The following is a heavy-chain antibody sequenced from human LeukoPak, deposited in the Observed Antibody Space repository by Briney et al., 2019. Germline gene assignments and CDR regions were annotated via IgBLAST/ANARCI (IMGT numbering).Heavy chain of an antibody. V-gene: IGHV3-7*01. Sequence: GGSLRLSCAVSGFTFSSYWMNWVRQAPGKGLEWVANIKPDGSEIYHVDSVKGRFTISRDNAKNSLYLQMNSLTAGDTAVYYCAIDRTGTYREVAYWGQGTLVTVSS. CDR1: GFTFSSYW. J-gene: IGHJ4*02. CDR2: IKPDGSEI. CDR3: AIDRTGTYREVAY. D-gene: IGHD3/OR15-3a*01.